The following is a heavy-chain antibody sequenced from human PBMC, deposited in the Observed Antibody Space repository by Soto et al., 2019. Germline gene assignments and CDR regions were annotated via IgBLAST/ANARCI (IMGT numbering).Heavy chain of an antibody. D-gene: IGHD5-12*01. J-gene: IGHJ4*02. CDR2: INPNSGGT. V-gene: IGHV1-2*02. Sequence: QVQLVQSGAEVKKPGASVKVSCKASGYTFTGYYMHWVRQAPGQGLEWMGWINPNSGGTNYAQKFQGRVTMARDTSISTAYMELSRLRSDDTAVYYCARDGRRGYSGYAKADYWGQGTLVTVSS. CDR1: GYTFTGYY. CDR3: ARDGRRGYSGYAKADY.